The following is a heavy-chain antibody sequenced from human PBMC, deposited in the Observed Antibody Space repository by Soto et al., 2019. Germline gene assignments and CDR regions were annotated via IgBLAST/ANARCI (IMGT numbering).Heavy chain of an antibody. J-gene: IGHJ5*02. CDR3: ARDDDPTVNNCFDP. CDR1: GFIFRTYA. Sequence: VQLVESGGDVVQPGRSLGLSCSASGFIFRTYAMHWVRQAPGKGLEWVAAISHDGNNEYYADSVKGRFTISRDNSKNTVYLYLTNLRVEDTAVYYCARDDDPTVNNCFDPWGQGTLVTVSS. CDR2: ISHDGNNE. V-gene: IGHV3-30*04. D-gene: IGHD4-4*01.